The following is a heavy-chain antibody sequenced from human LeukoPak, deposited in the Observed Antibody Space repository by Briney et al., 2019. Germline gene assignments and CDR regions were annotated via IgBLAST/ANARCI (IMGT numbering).Heavy chain of an antibody. J-gene: IGHJ4*02. Sequence: PSETLSLTCTVSGGSISSYYWSWIRQPAGKGLEWIGRIYTSGSTNYNPSLKSRVTISVDTSKNQFSLKLSSVTAADTAVYYCARGGTGDYYDSSGYHYYFDFWGQGTLVAVSS. CDR1: GGSISSYY. V-gene: IGHV4-4*07. CDR2: IYTSGST. CDR3: ARGGTGDYYDSSGYHYYFDF. D-gene: IGHD3-22*01.